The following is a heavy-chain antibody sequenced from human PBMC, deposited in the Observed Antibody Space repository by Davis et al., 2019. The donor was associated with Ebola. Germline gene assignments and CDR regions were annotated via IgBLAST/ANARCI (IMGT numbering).Heavy chain of an antibody. CDR1: GYSIRSAYY. J-gene: IGHJ6*02. V-gene: IGHV4-38-2*02. CDR2: IDQSGST. D-gene: IGHD1-1*01. Sequence: SETLSLTCTVSGYSIRSAYYWGWVRQPPGKGLEWIGSIDQSGSTYYNSSLKSRVTISVDTSKNQLSLKVSSVTAADTAVYFCARATGTTWHYYYAMDVWGQGTTVTVSS. CDR3: ARATGTTWHYYYAMDV.